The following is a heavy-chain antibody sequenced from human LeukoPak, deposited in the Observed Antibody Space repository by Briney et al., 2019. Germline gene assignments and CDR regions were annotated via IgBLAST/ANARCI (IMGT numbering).Heavy chain of an antibody. CDR3: ARLYSGSYASLVDY. V-gene: IGHV4-61*05. D-gene: IGHD1-26*01. J-gene: IGHJ4*02. Sequence: SETLSLTCTVSGGSISSSSYYWGWIRQPPGKGLEWIGYIYYSGSTNYNPSLKSRVTISVDTSKNQFSLKLSSVTAADTAAYYCARLYSGSYASLVDYWGQGTLVTVSS. CDR2: IYYSGST. CDR1: GGSISSSSYY.